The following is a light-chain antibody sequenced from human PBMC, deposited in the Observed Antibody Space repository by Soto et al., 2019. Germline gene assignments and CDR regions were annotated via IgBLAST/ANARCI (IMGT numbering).Light chain of an antibody. CDR2: AVN. Sequence: QSALTQPASVSGSPGQSITISCTGTSSDVGGYDYVSWHQHHPGKAPKLMIYAVNNRPSGVSNRFSGSKSGNTASLTISGLQAEDEADYYCCSYTRSDTGVFGGGTKLTVL. J-gene: IGLJ3*02. V-gene: IGLV2-14*01. CDR3: CSYTRSDTGV. CDR1: SSDVGGYDY.